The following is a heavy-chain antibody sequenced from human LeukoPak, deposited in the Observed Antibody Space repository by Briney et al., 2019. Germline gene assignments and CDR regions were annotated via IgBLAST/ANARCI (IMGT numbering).Heavy chain of an antibody. D-gene: IGHD6-19*01. CDR1: GDTFSSYT. J-gene: IGHJ5*02. V-gene: IGHV1-69*04. CDR3: ARDSHDYSSGWYDNWFDP. CDR2: IIPILGIT. Sequence: SVKVSCKASGDTFSSYTISWVRQAPGQGLEWMGRIIPILGITNYAQKFQGRVTITAGKSTTTAYMELSSLRSDDTAVYYCARDSHDYSSGWYDNWFDPWGQGTLVTVSS.